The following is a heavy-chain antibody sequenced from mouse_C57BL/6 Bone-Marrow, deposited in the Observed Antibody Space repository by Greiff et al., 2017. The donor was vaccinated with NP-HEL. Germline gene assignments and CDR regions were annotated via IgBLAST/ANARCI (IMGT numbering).Heavy chain of an antibody. V-gene: IGHV1-82*01. D-gene: IGHD3-2*02. CDR1: GYAFSSSW. CDR3: ARGGTAQGYYAMDY. J-gene: IGHJ4*01. CDR2: IYPGDGDT. Sequence: QVQLQQSGPELVKPGASVTISCKASGYAFSSSWMNWVKQRPGKGLEWIGRIYPGDGDTNYNGKFKGKATLTADKSSSTAYMQLSSLTSEDSAVYFCARGGTAQGYYAMDYWGQGTSVTVSS.